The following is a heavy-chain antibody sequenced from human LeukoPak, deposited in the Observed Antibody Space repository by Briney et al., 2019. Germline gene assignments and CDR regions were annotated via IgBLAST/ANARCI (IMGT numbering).Heavy chain of an antibody. V-gene: IGHV4-59*12. Sequence: SETLSLTCTVSGGSISDYYWSWIRQPPGKGLEWIGYMHHNGEIEYNPSLKSRVTMSVDTSKNQFSLKLSSVTAADTAVYYCARDRGDDYVWGSYREQYYFDYWGQGTLVTVSS. CDR3: ARDRGDDYVWGSYREQYYFDY. CDR1: GGSISDYY. J-gene: IGHJ4*02. CDR2: MHHNGEI. D-gene: IGHD3-16*02.